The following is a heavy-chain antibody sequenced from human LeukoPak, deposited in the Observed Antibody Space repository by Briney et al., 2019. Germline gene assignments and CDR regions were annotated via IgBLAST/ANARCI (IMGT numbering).Heavy chain of an antibody. Sequence: PGGSLRLSCAASGFTLSSYSMNWVRQAPGKGLEWVSGINWNGGSTGYADSVKGRFTISRDNAKNSLYLQMNSLRAEDTALYYCARRDYYGSGSPDYWGQGTLVTVSS. CDR3: ARRDYYGSGSPDY. J-gene: IGHJ4*02. V-gene: IGHV3-20*04. D-gene: IGHD3-10*01. CDR2: INWNGGST. CDR1: GFTLSSYS.